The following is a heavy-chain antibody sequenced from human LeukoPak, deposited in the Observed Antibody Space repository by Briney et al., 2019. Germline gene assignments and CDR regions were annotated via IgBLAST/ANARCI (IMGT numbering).Heavy chain of an antibody. CDR2: INPDIGVT. CDR1: GYTFTGYY. CDR3: AREVVLKAFDY. V-gene: IGHV1-2*07. D-gene: IGHD4/OR15-4a*01. J-gene: IGHJ4*02. Sequence: ASVKVSCKASGYTFTGYYMHWVRQAPGQGLEWMGWINPDIGVTKYAHKFQDRVTMTRDTSISTAYMELSRLRSDDTAVYYCAREVVLKAFDYWGQGTLVTVSS.